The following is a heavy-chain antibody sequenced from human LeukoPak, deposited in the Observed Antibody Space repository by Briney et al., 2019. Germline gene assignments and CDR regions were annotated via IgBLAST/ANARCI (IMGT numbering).Heavy chain of an antibody. Sequence: SETLSLTCTVSGYSISSGYYWGWIRQPPGKGLEWIGSIYHSGSTYYNPSLKSRVTISVDTSKNQFSLKLSSVTAADTAVYFCARDSSGYSGYDYYYMDVWGKGTTVTISS. V-gene: IGHV4-38-2*02. J-gene: IGHJ6*03. CDR1: GYSISSGYY. CDR2: IYHSGST. D-gene: IGHD1-26*01. CDR3: ARDSSGYSGYDYYYMDV.